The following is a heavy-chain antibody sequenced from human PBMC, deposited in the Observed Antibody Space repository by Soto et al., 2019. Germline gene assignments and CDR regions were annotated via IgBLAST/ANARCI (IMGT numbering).Heavy chain of an antibody. CDR1: GYSISSGYY. Sequence: ASETLSLTCAVSGYSISSGYYWGWIRQPPGKGLEWIGSIYHSGSTYYNPSLKSRVTISVDTSKNQFSLKLSSVTAADTAVYYCARSHLYGDRDYWGQGTLVTVSS. D-gene: IGHD4-17*01. CDR3: ARSHLYGDRDY. J-gene: IGHJ4*02. V-gene: IGHV4-38-2*01. CDR2: IYHSGST.